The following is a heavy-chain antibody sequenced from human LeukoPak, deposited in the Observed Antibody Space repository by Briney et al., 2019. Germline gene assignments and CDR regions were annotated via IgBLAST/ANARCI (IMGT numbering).Heavy chain of an antibody. J-gene: IGHJ4*02. CDR2: INPSGGST. CDR1: GYTFTSYY. CDR3: ARTYCSSTSCSPFDY. D-gene: IGHD2-2*01. Sequence: ASVKVSCKASGYTFTSYYMHWVRQAPGQGLEWMGIINPSGGSTSYAQKFQGRVTMTRDMSTSTVYVELSSLRSEDTAVYYCARTYCSSTSCSPFDYWGQGTLDTVSS. V-gene: IGHV1-46*01.